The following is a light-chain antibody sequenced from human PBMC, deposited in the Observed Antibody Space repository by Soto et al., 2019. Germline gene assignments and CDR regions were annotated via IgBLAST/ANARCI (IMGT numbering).Light chain of an antibody. Sequence: DIHLTQSPSSLSASVGDRVTITCRASQSISYWLAWYQQRPGKAPRLLIYKASSLQSGVPSRFSGSGSGTEFTLTISSLQPDDFATYYCLQYNYYPLTFGGGTKVDIK. CDR1: QSISYW. CDR3: LQYNYYPLT. CDR2: KAS. J-gene: IGKJ4*01. V-gene: IGKV1-5*03.